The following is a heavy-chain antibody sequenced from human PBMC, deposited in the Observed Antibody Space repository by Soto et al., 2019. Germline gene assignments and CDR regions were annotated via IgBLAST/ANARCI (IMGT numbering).Heavy chain of an antibody. V-gene: IGHV3-30*18. J-gene: IGHJ6*02. CDR1: GFTFRSFG. CDR2: VSYDGNHK. Sequence: QVQLVESGGGVIQPGTSLSLSCGSSGFTFRSFGMYWVRQAPGKGLEWVAVVSYDGNHKYYADSVKGRFTVSRDNAKNMPNLQMNSLRGEDTAVYSCAKDVGQQLVRKYGMDGWGQGTTVTFPS. D-gene: IGHD6-13*01. CDR3: AKDVGQQLVRKYGMDG.